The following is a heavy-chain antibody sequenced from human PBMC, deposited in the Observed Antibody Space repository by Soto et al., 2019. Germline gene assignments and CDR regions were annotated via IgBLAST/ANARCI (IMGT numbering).Heavy chain of an antibody. Sequence: SVKVSCQASGGPFSSYAISWVRQAPGQGLEWMGGIIPIFGTANYAQTFQGRVTITADRSTSTAYMKRSSLRSEDTAVYYCARAGDFCGGDCYSFFDYWGQGTMVTVSS. D-gene: IGHD2-21*02. J-gene: IGHJ4*02. CDR1: GGPFSSYA. V-gene: IGHV1-69*06. CDR2: IIPIFGTA. CDR3: ARAGDFCGGDCYSFFDY.